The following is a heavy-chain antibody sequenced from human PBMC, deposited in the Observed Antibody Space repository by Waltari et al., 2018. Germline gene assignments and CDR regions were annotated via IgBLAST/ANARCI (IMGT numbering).Heavy chain of an antibody. V-gene: IGHV1-69*05. CDR2: IIPICGTA. D-gene: IGHD3-10*01. J-gene: IGHJ2*01. CDR1: GGTFSSYA. CDR3: ARVGPSGLNWYFDL. Sequence: QVQLVQSGAEVKKPGSSVKVSCKASGGTFSSYALSWVRQAPGQGLEWMGGIIPICGTANYAQKVQGRVTITTDESTSTAYMELSSLRSEDTAVYYCARVGPSGLNWYFDLWGRGTLVTVSS.